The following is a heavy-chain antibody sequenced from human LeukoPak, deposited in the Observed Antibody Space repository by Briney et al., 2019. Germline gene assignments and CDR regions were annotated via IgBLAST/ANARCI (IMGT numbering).Heavy chain of an antibody. CDR2: ISSSSSYI. CDR3: ARGPLRDNGMDV. Sequence: GGSLRLSCVASGFTFSDYGLNWVRQAPGKGLEWVSSISSSSSYIYYADSVKGRFTISRDNAKNSLYLQMNSLRAEDTAVYYCARGPLRDNGMDVWGQGTTVTVSS. CDR1: GFTFSDYG. J-gene: IGHJ6*02. V-gene: IGHV3-21*01.